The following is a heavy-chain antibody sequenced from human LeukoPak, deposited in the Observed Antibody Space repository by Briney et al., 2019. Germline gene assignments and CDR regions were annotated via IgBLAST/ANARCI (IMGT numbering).Heavy chain of an antibody. CDR1: GGSISSYY. D-gene: IGHD1-26*01. Sequence: SETLSLTCTVSGGSISSYYWSWIRQPPGKGLEWIGYIYYSGSTNYNPSLKSRVTISVDTSKNQFSLKLSSVTAEDTAVYYCAKDTPRRKGGGSYPLLFDYWGQGTLVTVSS. CDR3: AKDTPRRKGGGSYPLLFDY. CDR2: IYYSGST. J-gene: IGHJ4*02. V-gene: IGHV4-59*01.